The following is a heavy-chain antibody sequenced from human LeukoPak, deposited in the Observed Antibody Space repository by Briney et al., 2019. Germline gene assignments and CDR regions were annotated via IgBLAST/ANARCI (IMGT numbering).Heavy chain of an antibody. CDR2: IGWNIGDI. D-gene: IGHD2-2*02. CDR1: GFTFHNYA. V-gene: IGHV3-9*01. Sequence: GRSLRLSCAASGFTFHNYAMHWVRQAPGKGLEWVSGIGWNIGDIAYADSVKGRFTISRDNAENSLYLHMNSVRPEDTALYYCVKDWGLKYTSHYFEYWGQGPLVTVSS. CDR3: VKDWGLKYTSHYFEY. J-gene: IGHJ4*02.